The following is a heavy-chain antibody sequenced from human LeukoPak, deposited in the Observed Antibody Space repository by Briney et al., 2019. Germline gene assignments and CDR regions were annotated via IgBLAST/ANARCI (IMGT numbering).Heavy chain of an antibody. CDR3: ARDEGDILTGYCPY. CDR2: ISYDGSNK. V-gene: IGHV3-30*04. D-gene: IGHD3-9*01. J-gene: IGHJ4*02. CDR1: GFTFSSYA. Sequence: GGSLRLSCAASGFTFSSYAMHWVRQAPGKGLEWVAVISYDGSNKYYADSVKGRFTISRDNSKNTLYLQRNSLRAEDTAVYYCARDEGDILTGYCPYWGQGTLVTVSS.